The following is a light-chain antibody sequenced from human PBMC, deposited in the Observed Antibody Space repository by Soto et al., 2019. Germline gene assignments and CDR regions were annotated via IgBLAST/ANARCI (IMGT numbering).Light chain of an antibody. CDR1: ISDIGGYEY. CDR2: EVT. J-gene: IGLJ1*01. V-gene: IGLV2-14*01. CDR3: SSYTDSSTLGLYV. Sequence: QSVLTQPASVSGSPGQSITISCTGTISDIGGYEYVSWYQQHPGKAPRLMIYEVTYRPSGVSNRFSGSKSGSTASLTISGLLADDDADYYCSSYTDSSTLGLYVFGTGTKVTVL.